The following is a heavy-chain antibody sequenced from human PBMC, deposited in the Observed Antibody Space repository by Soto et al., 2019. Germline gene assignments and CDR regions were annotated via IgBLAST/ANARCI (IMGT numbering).Heavy chain of an antibody. CDR3: ARDTPYGGNPEPFDY. CDR1: GFTFSSYW. Sequence: GGSLRLSCAASGFTFSSYWMHWVRKAPGKGLVWVSGINSDGSSTHYADFVKGRFTISRDNSKNTLYLQMNSLRAEDTAVYYCARDTPYGGNPEPFDYWGQGTLVTVSS. D-gene: IGHD4-17*01. V-gene: IGHV3-74*01. CDR2: INSDGSST. J-gene: IGHJ4*02.